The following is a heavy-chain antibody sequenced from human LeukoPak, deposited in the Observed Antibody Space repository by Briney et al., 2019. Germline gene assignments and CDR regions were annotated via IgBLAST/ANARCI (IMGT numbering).Heavy chain of an antibody. V-gene: IGHV3-48*03. Sequence: PGESLRLSCVASGFMFSSYAMNWVRQAPGKGLEWLSYISSSGTTIYSADSVKGRFIISRDNAKNSLYLHMNSLRGEDTAAYYCARDGLGVADLDYWGQGTLVTVSS. CDR2: ISSSGTTI. J-gene: IGHJ4*02. CDR1: GFMFSSYA. CDR3: ARDGLGVADLDY. D-gene: IGHD2-15*01.